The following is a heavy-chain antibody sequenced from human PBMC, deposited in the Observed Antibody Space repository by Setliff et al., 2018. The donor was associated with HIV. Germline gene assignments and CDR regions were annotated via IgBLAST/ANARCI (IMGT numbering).Heavy chain of an antibody. D-gene: IGHD3-22*01. CDR3: ARVLTYFSDTSGRNWYFDL. CDR1: GDSISSYY. CDR2: VYYSGST. V-gene: IGHV4-59*01. J-gene: IGHJ2*01. Sequence: PSETLSLTCTVSGDSISSYYWSWIRQPPGKGLEWIGYVYYSGSTNYSPSLKGRVTISVDTSKNQFSLRLTSVNAADTAVYYCARVLTYFSDTSGRNWYFDLWGRGALVTVSS.